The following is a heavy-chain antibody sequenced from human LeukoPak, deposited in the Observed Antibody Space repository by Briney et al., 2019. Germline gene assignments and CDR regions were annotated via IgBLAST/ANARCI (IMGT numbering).Heavy chain of an antibody. CDR2: INHSGST. J-gene: IGHJ6*03. CDR1: GGSFSGYY. D-gene: IGHD6-13*01. V-gene: IGHV4-34*01. CDR3: ARVGSSSWPSSGYYYYMDV. Sequence: PSETLSLTCAVYGGSFSGYYWSWIRQPPGKGLEWIGEINHSGSTNCNPSLKSRVTISVDTSKNQFSLKLSSVTAADTAVYYCARVGSSSWPSSGYYYYMDVWGKGTTVTVSS.